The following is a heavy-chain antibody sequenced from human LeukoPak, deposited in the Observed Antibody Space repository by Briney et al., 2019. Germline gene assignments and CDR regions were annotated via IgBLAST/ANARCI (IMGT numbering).Heavy chain of an antibody. Sequence: PGGSLRLSCAASGFTFSSYWMHWVRQAPGEGLVWVSRINCDGSSTRYADSVKGRFTISRDNAKNTLYLQMNSLRAEDTAVYYCAKVEDFWSGYYSYLNFDYWGQGTLVTVSS. D-gene: IGHD3-3*01. J-gene: IGHJ4*02. CDR1: GFTFSSYW. CDR2: INCDGSST. V-gene: IGHV3-74*01. CDR3: AKVEDFWSGYYSYLNFDY.